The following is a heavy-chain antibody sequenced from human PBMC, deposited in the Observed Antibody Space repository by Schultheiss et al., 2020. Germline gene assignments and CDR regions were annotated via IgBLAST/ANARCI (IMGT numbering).Heavy chain of an antibody. D-gene: IGHD2-15*01. Sequence: ASVKVSCKASGGTFSSYAISWVRQAPGQGLEWMGGINAGNGNTKYSQKFQGRVTITRDTSASTAYMELRSLRSDDTAVYYCARDNRSGCSGGSCYSGYWGQGTLVTVSS. CDR2: INAGNGNT. CDR1: GGTFSSYA. CDR3: ARDNRSGCSGGSCYSGY. V-gene: IGHV1-3*01. J-gene: IGHJ4*02.